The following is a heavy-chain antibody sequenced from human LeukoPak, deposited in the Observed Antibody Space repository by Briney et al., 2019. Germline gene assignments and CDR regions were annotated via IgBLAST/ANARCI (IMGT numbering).Heavy chain of an antibody. CDR1: GGSISSGGYY. V-gene: IGHV4-30-2*01. CDR2: IYHSGST. Sequence: SETLSLTCTVSGGSISSGGYYWSWIRQPPGKGLEWIGYIYHSGSTYYNPSLKSRVTISVDRSKNQFSLKLSSVTAADTAVYYCARDRGFGELLYEGAFDYWGQGTLVTVSS. D-gene: IGHD3-10*01. CDR3: ARDRGFGELLYEGAFDY. J-gene: IGHJ4*02.